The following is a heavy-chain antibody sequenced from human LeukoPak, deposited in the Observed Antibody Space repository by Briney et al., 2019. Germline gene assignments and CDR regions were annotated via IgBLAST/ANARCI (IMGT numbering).Heavy chain of an antibody. CDR3: ARQTSGNYYSYVFDI. CDR2: ISYDGSNK. J-gene: IGHJ3*02. D-gene: IGHD1-26*01. Sequence: GGALRLSCAASGFXFSNYGMHWVRQAPGKGREWAARISYDGSNKYFADSVKGRFTISRDNSKNKLYLQMNCLTAEDTAVYYCARQTSGNYYSYVFDIWGQGTMVTVSS. CDR1: GFXFSNYG. V-gene: IGHV3-30*03.